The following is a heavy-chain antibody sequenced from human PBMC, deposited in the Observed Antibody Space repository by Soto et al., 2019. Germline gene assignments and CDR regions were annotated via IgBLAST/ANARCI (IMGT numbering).Heavy chain of an antibody. V-gene: IGHV3-23*01. D-gene: IGHD2-15*01. CDR2: ISGSGGST. CDR1: GFTFSSYS. CDR3: AKLVLAGSPNDAFDI. Sequence: GALIVSCASSGFTFSSYSMSWVRQAPGKGLEWVSAISGSGGSTYYADSVKGRFTISRDNSKNTLYLQMNSLRAEDTAVYYCAKLVLAGSPNDAFDIWGQGTMVTVSS. J-gene: IGHJ3*02.